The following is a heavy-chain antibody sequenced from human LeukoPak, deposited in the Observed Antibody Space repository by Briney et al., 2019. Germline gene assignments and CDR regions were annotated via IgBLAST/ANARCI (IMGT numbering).Heavy chain of an antibody. D-gene: IGHD3-10*01. CDR2: ISGSGGST. Sequence: GGSLRLSCAASGFTFSSYAMNWVRQAPGKGLEWVSAISGSGGSTYYADSVKGRFTISRDNAKNSLYLQMNSLRAEDTAVYYCARDRSPLDYWGQGTLVTVSS. J-gene: IGHJ4*02. V-gene: IGHV3-23*01. CDR3: ARDRSPLDY. CDR1: GFTFSSYA.